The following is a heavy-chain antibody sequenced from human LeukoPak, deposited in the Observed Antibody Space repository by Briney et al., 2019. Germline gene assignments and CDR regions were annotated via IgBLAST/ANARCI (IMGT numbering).Heavy chain of an antibody. D-gene: IGHD3-22*01. V-gene: IGHV4-59*01. CDR3: ARDSSYDSSGYYDY. J-gene: IGHJ4*02. CDR1: GGSISSYY. Sequence: SSETLSLTCTVSGGSISSYYWSWIRQPPGKGLEWIGYIYYSGSTNYNPSLKSRVTISVDTSKNQFSLKLSSVTAADTAVYYCARDSSYDSSGYYDYWGQGTLVTVSS. CDR2: IYYSGST.